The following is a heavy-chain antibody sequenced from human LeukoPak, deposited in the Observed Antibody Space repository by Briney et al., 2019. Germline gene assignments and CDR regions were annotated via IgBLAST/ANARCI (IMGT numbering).Heavy chain of an antibody. CDR1: GGTVTSSTYF. D-gene: IGHD3-10*01. Sequence: KPSETLSLTCTLSGGTVTSSTYFWGWIRQPPGKGLEWLGSMYYSGNTYYNPSLRSRVTISVDTSKNQFSLKLSSVTAADTAVYYCARGSLDNYYGSGSSSGDIDYWGQGTLVTVSS. CDR2: MYYSGNT. J-gene: IGHJ4*02. CDR3: ARGSLDNYYGSGSSSGDIDY. V-gene: IGHV4-39*07.